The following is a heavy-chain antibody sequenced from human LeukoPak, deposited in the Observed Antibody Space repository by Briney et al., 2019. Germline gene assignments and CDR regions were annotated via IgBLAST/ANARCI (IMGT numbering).Heavy chain of an antibody. CDR3: ARGHCSGGRCYYYYYGMDV. J-gene: IGHJ6*02. CDR2: INPSSGST. V-gene: IGHV1-46*01. D-gene: IGHD2-15*01. CDR1: GYXFTSYY. Sequence: ASVKVSCKASGYXFTSYYIHWVRQAPGQGLEWVGLINPSSGSTTYAQRFQGRVTMTRDTSTSTVYMELSSLRSEDTAVYCCARGHCSGGRCYYYYYGMDVWGQGTTVTVSS.